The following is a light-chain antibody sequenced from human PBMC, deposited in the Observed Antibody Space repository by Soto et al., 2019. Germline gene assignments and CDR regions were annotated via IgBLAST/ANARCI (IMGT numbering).Light chain of an antibody. CDR3: SSYVGNNNLV. J-gene: IGLJ2*01. CDR1: SSDVGGYNY. V-gene: IGLV2-8*01. Sequence: QSALTQPPSASGSHGQSVTISCTGTSSDVGGYNYVSWYQQHPGKAPKLMIYEVTKRPSGVPDRFSGSKSGNTASLTVSGLQAEDEADYYCSSYVGNNNLVFGGGTKLTVL. CDR2: EVT.